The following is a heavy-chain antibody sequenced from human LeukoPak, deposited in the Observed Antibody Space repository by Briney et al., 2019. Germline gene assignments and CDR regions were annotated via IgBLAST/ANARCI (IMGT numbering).Heavy chain of an antibody. V-gene: IGHV3-23*01. CDR3: AKSRSSGSSSSNY. J-gene: IGHJ4*02. Sequence: GGSQGLSCAASGFIFNNYALSWVRQAPGKGLEWVSSISGSGDSTYYADSVKGRFTISRDNSNNTLFLQMNSLRAEDTALYYCAKSRSSGSSSSNYWGQGTLVTVSS. D-gene: IGHD6-13*01. CDR1: GFIFNNYA. CDR2: ISGSGDST.